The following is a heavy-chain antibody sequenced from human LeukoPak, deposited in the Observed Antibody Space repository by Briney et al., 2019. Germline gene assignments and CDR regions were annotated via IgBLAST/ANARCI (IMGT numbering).Heavy chain of an antibody. J-gene: IGHJ4*02. CDR2: INHSGST. CDR3: ARGTHVLLRFGELLRSGKYYFDY. V-gene: IGHV4-34*01. CDR1: GGSFSGYY. Sequence: SETLSLTCAVYGGSFSGYYWSWIRQPPGKGLEWIGEINHSGSTNYNPSLKSRVTISVDTSKNQFSLKLSSVTAADTAVYYCARGTHVLLRFGELLRSGKYYFDYWGQGTLVTVSS. D-gene: IGHD3-10*01.